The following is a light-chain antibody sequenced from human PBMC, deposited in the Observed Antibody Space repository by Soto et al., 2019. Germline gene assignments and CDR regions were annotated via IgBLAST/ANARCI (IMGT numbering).Light chain of an antibody. CDR3: QQYGSSPKT. CDR2: GAS. V-gene: IGKV3-20*01. J-gene: IGKJ1*01. CDR1: QSVSSSY. Sequence: EIVLTQTPGTLSLSPGERSTLSCRGSQSVSSSYLAWYQQKPGQAPRLLIYGASSRATGIPDRFSGSGSGTDFTLTISRLEPEDFAVYYCQQYGSSPKTFGQGTMVDIK.